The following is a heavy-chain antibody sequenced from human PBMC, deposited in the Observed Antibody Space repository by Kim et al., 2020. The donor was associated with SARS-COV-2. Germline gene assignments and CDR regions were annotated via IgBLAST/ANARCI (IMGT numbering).Heavy chain of an antibody. CDR3: TDVTGMDV. J-gene: IGHJ6*02. D-gene: IGHD4-4*01. CDR2: VRNKAKGYTT. Sequence: GGSLRLSCAASRFTFSDHYMDWIRQAPGKGLEWVGRVRNKAKGYTTEYAASVKGRFTISRDDSKNSLYLQMNSLKTEDTAVDYCTDVTGMDVWGQGTTVT. CDR1: RFTFSDHY. V-gene: IGHV3-72*01.